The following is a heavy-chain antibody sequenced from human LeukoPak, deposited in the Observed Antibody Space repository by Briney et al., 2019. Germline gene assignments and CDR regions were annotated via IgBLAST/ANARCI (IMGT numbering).Heavy chain of an antibody. J-gene: IGHJ3*02. CDR2: ISSSSSTI. V-gene: IGHV3-48*01. Sequence: GGSLRLSCAASGFTFSSYGIHWVRQAPGKGLEWVSYISSSSSTIYYADSVKGRFTISRDNAKNSLYLQMNSLRAEDTAVYYCARDIKEGYCSSTSCYPDAFDIWGQGTMVTVSS. CDR3: ARDIKEGYCSSTSCYPDAFDI. CDR1: GFTFSSYG. D-gene: IGHD2-2*01.